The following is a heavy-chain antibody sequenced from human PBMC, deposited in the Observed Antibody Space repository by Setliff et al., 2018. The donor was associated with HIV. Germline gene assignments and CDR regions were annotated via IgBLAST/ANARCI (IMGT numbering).Heavy chain of an antibody. V-gene: IGHV4-31*03. Sequence: SETLSHTCTVSGVSVSSGGYYWSWIRQHPGKGLEWIGYVYYTGTSYFNPSLKSRITISVDTSKNHFSLKLGFVTAADTAVYYCARGDSLDSSGAWFDYWGQGTLVTVSS. CDR3: ARGDSLDSSGAWFDY. D-gene: IGHD3-22*01. CDR1: GVSVSSGGYY. CDR2: VYYTGTS. J-gene: IGHJ4*02.